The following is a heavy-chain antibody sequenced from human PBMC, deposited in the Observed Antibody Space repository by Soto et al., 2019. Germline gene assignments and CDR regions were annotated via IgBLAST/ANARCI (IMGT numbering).Heavy chain of an antibody. CDR2: MFYTGTT. CDR1: CGSIISGDYY. CDR3: ARVVRFCSSPSCRGRNWFDP. V-gene: IGHV4-30-4*01. J-gene: IGHJ5*02. Sequence: PSETVSLTCSFSCGSIISGDYYWSWIRQPPGKGLEWIGYMFYTGTTYYNPSLKSRITISMDTSKNQFSLRLTSVTAADTAEYHCARVVRFCSSPSCRGRNWFDPWGQGTRVTVSS. D-gene: IGHD2-2*01.